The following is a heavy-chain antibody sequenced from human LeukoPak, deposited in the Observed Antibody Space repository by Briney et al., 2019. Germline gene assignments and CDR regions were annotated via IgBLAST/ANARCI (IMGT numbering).Heavy chain of an antibody. CDR3: ARDSYPSYYDSSGYYYWNDY. CDR2: ISAYNGNT. D-gene: IGHD3-22*01. V-gene: IGHV1-18*01. J-gene: IGHJ4*02. Sequence: GASVKVSCKASGYAFTSYGISWVRQAPGQGLEWMGWISAYNGNTNYAQKLQGRVTMTTDTSTITAYMELRSLRSDDTAVYYCARDSYPSYYDSSGYYYWNDYWGQGTLVTVSS. CDR1: GYAFTSYG.